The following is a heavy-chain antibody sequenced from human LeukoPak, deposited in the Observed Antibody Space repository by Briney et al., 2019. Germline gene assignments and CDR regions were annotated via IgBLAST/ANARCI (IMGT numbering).Heavy chain of an antibody. V-gene: IGHV1-2*06. CDR2: IKPNSGDT. J-gene: IGHJ4*02. D-gene: IGHD2-8*01. CDR1: GYTFTDYY. CDR3: ARRVQTTGVFDY. Sequence: ASVKVSCNASGYTFTDYYMHWVRQAPGQGLEWMGRIKPNSGDTNYAQKFQGRVTMTRDTSINTAYMGLSRLKSDDTAVYYCARRVQTTGVFDYWGQGTLVTVST.